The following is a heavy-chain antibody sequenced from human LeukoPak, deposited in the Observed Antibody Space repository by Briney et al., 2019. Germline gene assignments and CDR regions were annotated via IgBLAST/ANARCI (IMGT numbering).Heavy chain of an antibody. Sequence: GGSLRLSCAASGFTVSSNYMSWVRQAPGKGLEWVSVIYSGGSTYYADSVKGRFTISRDNSKNTLYLQMNSLRAEDTAVYYCARGTCSTSCYVYYYYGMDVWGQGTTVTVSS. CDR3: ARGTCSTSCYVYYYYGMDV. CDR2: IYSGGST. CDR1: GFTVSSNY. D-gene: IGHD2-2*01. V-gene: IGHV3-53*01. J-gene: IGHJ6*02.